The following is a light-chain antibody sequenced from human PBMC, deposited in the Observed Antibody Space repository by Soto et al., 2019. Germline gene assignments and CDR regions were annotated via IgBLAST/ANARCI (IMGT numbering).Light chain of an antibody. CDR3: NSQRSSGTRV. J-gene: IGLJ1*01. Sequence: QSVLTQPASVSGSPGQSITISCTGTSSDVGGYKHVSWYQHHPGKAPKLMIYEVSNRPSGVSNRFSGSKSGYTASLTVSGLQAEDEADYYCNSQRSSGTRVFGTGTKVTVL. V-gene: IGLV2-14*01. CDR1: SSDVGGYKH. CDR2: EVS.